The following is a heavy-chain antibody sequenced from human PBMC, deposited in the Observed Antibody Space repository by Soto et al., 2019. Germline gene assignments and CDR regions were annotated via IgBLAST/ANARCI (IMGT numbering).Heavy chain of an antibody. D-gene: IGHD2-15*01. CDR2: IWYEGSNK. CDR3: ARDHEDISDQLFGVTPFDY. J-gene: IGHJ4*02. V-gene: IGHV3-33*01. Sequence: QVQLVESGGGVVQPGRSLRLSCAASGFTFSSYGMHWVRQAPGKGLEWVAVIWYEGSNKYYADSVKGRFTISRDNSQNTLYVQMTILRAEDTAVYYCARDHEDISDQLFGVTPFDYWGQGTLVTVSS. CDR1: GFTFSSYG.